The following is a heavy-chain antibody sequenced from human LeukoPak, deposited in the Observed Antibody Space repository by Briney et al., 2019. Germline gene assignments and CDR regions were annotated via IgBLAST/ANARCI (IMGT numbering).Heavy chain of an antibody. V-gene: IGHV4-31*03. J-gene: IGHJ6*02. CDR2: IYYSGST. D-gene: IGHD6-6*01. CDR1: GGSISSGGYY. Sequence: SSETLSLTCTVSGGSISSGGYYWSWIRQHPGKGLEWIGYIYYSGSTYYNPSLKSRVTISVDTSKNQFSLKLSSVTAADTAVYYCARDGEYSSSSFYYGMDVWGQGTTVTVSS. CDR3: ARDGEYSSSSFYYGMDV.